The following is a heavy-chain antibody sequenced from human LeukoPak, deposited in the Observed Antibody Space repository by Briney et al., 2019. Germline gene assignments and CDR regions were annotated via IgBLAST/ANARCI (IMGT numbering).Heavy chain of an antibody. J-gene: IGHJ6*02. CDR3: ARTGEDYGDYLTYYYYGMDV. V-gene: IGHV4-34*01. Sequence: SETLSLTCAVYGGSFSGYYWSWIRQPPGKGLEWIGEINHSGSTNYNPSLKSRVTISVDTSKNQFSLKLSSVTAEDTAVYYCARTGEDYGDYLTYYYYGMDVWGQGTTVTVSS. CDR2: INHSGST. D-gene: IGHD4-17*01. CDR1: GGSFSGYY.